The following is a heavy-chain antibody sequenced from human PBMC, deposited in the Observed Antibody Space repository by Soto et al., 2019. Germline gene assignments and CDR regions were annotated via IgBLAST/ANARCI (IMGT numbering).Heavy chain of an antibody. Sequence: PSETLSLTCPFSGGSISSSSYYWGWIRQPPGKGLEWIGSIYYSGSTYYNPSLKSRVTISVDTSKNQFSLKLSSVTAADTAVYYCARQFGNVLRYFDWLLSHYYYYGMDVWGQGTTVTVSS. CDR3: ARQFGNVLRYFDWLLSHYYYYGMDV. CDR2: IYYSGST. V-gene: IGHV4-39*01. D-gene: IGHD3-9*01. J-gene: IGHJ6*02. CDR1: GGSISSSSYY.